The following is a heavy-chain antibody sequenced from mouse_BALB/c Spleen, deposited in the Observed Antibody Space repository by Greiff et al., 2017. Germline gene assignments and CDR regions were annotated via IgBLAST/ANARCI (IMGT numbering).Heavy chain of an antibody. Sequence: EVHLVESGGGLVQPGGSRKLSCAASGFTFSSFGMHWVRQAPEKGLEWVAYISSGSGTIYYADTVKGRFTISRDNPKNTLFLQMTSLRSEDTAMYYCAREGYYRDDGFAYWGQGTLVTVSA. D-gene: IGHD2-14*01. CDR2: ISSGSGTI. V-gene: IGHV5-17*02. CDR1: GFTFSSFG. J-gene: IGHJ3*01. CDR3: AREGYYRDDGFAY.